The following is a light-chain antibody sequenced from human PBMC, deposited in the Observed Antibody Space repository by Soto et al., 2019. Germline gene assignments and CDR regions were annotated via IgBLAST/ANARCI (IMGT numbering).Light chain of an antibody. CDR1: PSVSNS. CDR3: QQRNRWPPVT. CDR2: DAF. V-gene: IGKV3-11*01. J-gene: IGKJ4*01. Sequence: ESVLTQSPATLSLSPGERATLSCRASPSVSNSLAWYQHKPGQAPRLLIYDAFNRATGVPTRFSGSGSGTDFTLTITSLEPEDFSVYDAQQRNRWPPVTFGGGTRVEIK.